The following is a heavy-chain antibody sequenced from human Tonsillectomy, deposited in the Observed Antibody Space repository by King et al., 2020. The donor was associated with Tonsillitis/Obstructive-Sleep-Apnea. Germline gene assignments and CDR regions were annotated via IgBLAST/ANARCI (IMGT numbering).Heavy chain of an antibody. Sequence: VQLVEFGGGLVQPGGSLRLSCAASGFTFSSYEMNWVRQAPGKGLEWVSYISSSGSTIYYADSVKGRFTISRDNAKNSLYLQMNSLRAEDTAVYYCATFLEDHHKSYYYYYYYMDVWGKGTTVTVSS. CDR2: ISSSGSTI. V-gene: IGHV3-48*03. J-gene: IGHJ6*03. CDR1: GFTFSSYE. CDR3: ATFLEDHHKSYYYYYYYMDV.